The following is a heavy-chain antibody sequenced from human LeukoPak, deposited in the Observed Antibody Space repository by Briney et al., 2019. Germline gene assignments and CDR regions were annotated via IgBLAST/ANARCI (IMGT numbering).Heavy chain of an antibody. Sequence: SETLFLTCTVSGDSISSYFWSWIRQPPGKGLEWIGYMYTSGSTNYNPSLRSRVTISVDTSKNQLSLKLSSVTAADTAVYYCARQGVGYCSSTTCYRAFDIWGQGTMVTVSS. J-gene: IGHJ3*02. CDR3: ARQGVGYCSSTTCYRAFDI. CDR2: MYTSGST. CDR1: GDSISSYF. V-gene: IGHV4-4*09. D-gene: IGHD2-2*01.